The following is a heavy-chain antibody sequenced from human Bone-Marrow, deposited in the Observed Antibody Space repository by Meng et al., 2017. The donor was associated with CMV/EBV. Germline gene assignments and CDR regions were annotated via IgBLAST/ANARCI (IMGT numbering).Heavy chain of an antibody. V-gene: IGHV4-59*01. CDR3: ARFGVVTQPFYYYGMDV. CDR2: IYYSGST. D-gene: IGHD3-3*01. CDR1: GGSISSYY. J-gene: IGHJ6*02. Sequence: GSLRLSCTVSGGSISSYYWSWIRQPPGKGLEWIGYIYYSGSTNYNPSLKSRVTTSVDTSKNQFSLKLSSVTAADTAVYYCARFGVVTQPFYYYGMDVWGQGTTVTVSS.